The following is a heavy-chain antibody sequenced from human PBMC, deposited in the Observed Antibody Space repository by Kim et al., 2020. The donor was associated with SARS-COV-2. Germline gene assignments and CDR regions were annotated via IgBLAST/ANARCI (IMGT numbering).Heavy chain of an antibody. D-gene: IGHD6-13*01. J-gene: IGHJ6*02. CDR3: AKGRPGYSSSLGSYYYYGMDV. Sequence: GGSLRLSCAASGFTFSSYGMHWVRQAPGKGLEWVAVISYDGSNKYYADSVKGRFTISRDNSKNTLYLQMNSLRAEDTAVYYCAKGRPGYSSSLGSYYYYGMDVWGQGTTVTVSS. CDR2: ISYDGSNK. V-gene: IGHV3-30*18. CDR1: GFTFSSYG.